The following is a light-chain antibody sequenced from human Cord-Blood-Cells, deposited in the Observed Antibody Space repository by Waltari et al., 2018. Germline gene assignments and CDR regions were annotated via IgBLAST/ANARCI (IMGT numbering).Light chain of an antibody. CDR2: DAS. CDR1: QAISNY. V-gene: IGKV1-33*01. J-gene: IGKJ4*01. CDR3: QQYDNLPLT. Sequence: DIQMTQSPSSLSASVGDRVTITCQASQAISNYLNWYQQNPGKAPKLLIYDASNLETGVPTRFSGSGSGTDFTFTISNLQPEDIATYYCQQYDNLPLTFGGGTKVEIK.